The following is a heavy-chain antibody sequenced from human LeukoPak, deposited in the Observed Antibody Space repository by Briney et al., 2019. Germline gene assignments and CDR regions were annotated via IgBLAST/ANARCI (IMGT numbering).Heavy chain of an antibody. CDR2: IWRGGNYK. D-gene: IGHD6-19*01. CDR3: VTYPPDSGWAFWS. CDR1: GFDFSMHA. V-gene: IGHV3-33*01. Sequence: GGSLRLSCSASGFDFSMHAMHWVRQAPGKGLEWVAMIWRGGNYKFYVESVKGRCNIFRDDFRSMVYLQMDSLTADDAAVYYCVTYPPDSGWAFWSWGQGA. J-gene: IGHJ4*02.